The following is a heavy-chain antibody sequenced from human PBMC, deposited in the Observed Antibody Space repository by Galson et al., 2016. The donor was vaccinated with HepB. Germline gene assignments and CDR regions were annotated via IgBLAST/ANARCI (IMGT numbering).Heavy chain of an antibody. D-gene: IGHD1-26*01. CDR2: IGGSGCST. CDR1: GFTFRNYA. Sequence: SLRLSCAASGFTFRNYAMTWVRQAPGKGLEWVSGIGGSGCSTYYVDSVRGRFTISRDNSKNTLFLQMNSLRADDTAIYYCASPIVGAPSWGQGTLVTVSS. CDR3: ASPIVGAPS. V-gene: IGHV3-23*01. J-gene: IGHJ4*02.